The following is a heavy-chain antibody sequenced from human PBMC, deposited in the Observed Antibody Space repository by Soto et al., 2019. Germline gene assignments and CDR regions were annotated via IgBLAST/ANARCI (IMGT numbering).Heavy chain of an antibody. CDR2: IYYSGST. CDR1: GGSISSYY. J-gene: IGHJ4*02. D-gene: IGHD3-9*01. CDR3: ARHGTYYDILTGYHLTIFDY. Sequence: TSETLSLTCTVSGGSISSYYWSWIRQPPGKGLEWIGYIYYSGSTNYNPSLKSRVTISVDTSKNQFSLKLSSVTAADTAVYYCARHGTYYDILTGYHLTIFDYWGQGTLVTVSS. V-gene: IGHV4-59*08.